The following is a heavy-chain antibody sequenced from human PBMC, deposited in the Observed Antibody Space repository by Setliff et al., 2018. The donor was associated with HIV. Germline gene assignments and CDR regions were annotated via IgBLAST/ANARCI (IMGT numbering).Heavy chain of an antibody. Sequence: TLSLTCPVSGGSLSSGGYYWSWIRQLPGKGLECIGYIYYSGSTYYNPSLKSLVTISVDTSKNQFSLKLSSVTAADTAVYYCARSPLNYYDKSDAFDIWGQGTMVTVSS. V-gene: IGHV4-31*01. J-gene: IGHJ3*02. CDR2: IYYSGST. D-gene: IGHD3-22*01. CDR1: GGSLSSGGYY. CDR3: ARSPLNYYDKSDAFDI.